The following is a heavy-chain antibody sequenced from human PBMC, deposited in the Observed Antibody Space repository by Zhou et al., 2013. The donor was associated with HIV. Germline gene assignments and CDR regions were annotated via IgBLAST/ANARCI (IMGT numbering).Heavy chain of an antibody. CDR3: ARDYDSSGSITYLEY. CDR2: INPVYGTT. D-gene: IGHD3-22*01. Sequence: QVQLVQSGAEVKKPGSSVKVSCKASGGTLSFYIISWVRRAPGQGFEWMGGINPVYGTTNYAQKFQGRVTISADGTTSTVYMELSSLRSEDTAVYYCARDYDSSGSITYLEYWGQGTWSPSP. V-gene: IGHV1-69*12. CDR1: GGTLSFYI. J-gene: IGHJ4*02.